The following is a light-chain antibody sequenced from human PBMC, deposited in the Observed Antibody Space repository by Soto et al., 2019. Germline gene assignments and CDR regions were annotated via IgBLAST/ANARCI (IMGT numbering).Light chain of an antibody. CDR1: QSISSW. V-gene: IGKV1-5*01. CDR2: DAS. J-gene: IGKJ1*01. CDR3: QQYENYWT. Sequence: DIQMTQSPSTLSATAGDRVSITCRASQSISSWLAWYQQKPWKAPKLLIYDASNLESGVPSRFSGSGSGTEFTLTISNLQPDDIATYYCQQYENYWTFGQGTKVDIK.